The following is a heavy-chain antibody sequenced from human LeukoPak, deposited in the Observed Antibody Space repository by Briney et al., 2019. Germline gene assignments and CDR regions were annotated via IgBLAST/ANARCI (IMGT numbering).Heavy chain of an antibody. D-gene: IGHD3-10*01. Sequence: ASVKVSCKASGGTFSSYAISWVRQAPGQGLEWMGGIIPIFGTANYAQKFQGRVTITTDESTSTAYMELSSLRSEDTAVYYCARGDYYGLGTQYYYYYMDVWGKGTTVTVSS. CDR3: ARGDYYGLGTQYYYYYMDV. V-gene: IGHV1-69*05. CDR2: IIPIFGTA. CDR1: GGTFSSYA. J-gene: IGHJ6*03.